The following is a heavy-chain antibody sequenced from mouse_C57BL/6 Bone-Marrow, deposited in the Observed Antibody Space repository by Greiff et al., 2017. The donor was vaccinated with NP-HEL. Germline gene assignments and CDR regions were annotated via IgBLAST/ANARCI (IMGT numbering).Heavy chain of an antibody. V-gene: IGHV1-53*01. D-gene: IGHD2-5*01. CDR1: GYTFTSYW. J-gene: IGHJ4*01. CDR2: INPSNGGT. CDR3: AKSPSSNYEDYSMDY. Sequence: QVQLQQPGTELVKPGASVKLSCKASGYTFTSYWMHWVKQRPGQGLEWIGNINPSNGGTNYNEKFKSKATLTVDKSSSTAYMQLSSQTSEDSAVYYCAKSPSSNYEDYSMDYWGQGTSVTVSS.